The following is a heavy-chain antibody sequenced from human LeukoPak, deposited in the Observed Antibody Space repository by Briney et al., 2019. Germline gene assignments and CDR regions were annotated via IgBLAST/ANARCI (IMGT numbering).Heavy chain of an antibody. CDR3: ARDWDYYYGMDV. V-gene: IGHV3-7*01. CDR1: GFTFSSYW. Sequence: RAGGSLRLSCAASGFTFSSYWMSWVRQPPGKGLGWVAKIKQEGREKFYVDSVKGRFTISRDNAKNSVYLQMNSLRAEDTAVYYCARDWDYYYGMDVWGQGTTVTVSS. D-gene: IGHD3-16*01. J-gene: IGHJ6*02. CDR2: IKQEGREK.